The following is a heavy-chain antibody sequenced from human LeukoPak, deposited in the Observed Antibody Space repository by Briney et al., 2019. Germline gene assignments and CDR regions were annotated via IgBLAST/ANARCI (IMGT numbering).Heavy chain of an antibody. CDR3: ARLGHPDLDY. CDR1: GGSFSDYY. CDR2: INHRGST. D-gene: IGHD1-14*01. Sequence: SETLSLTCAVYGGSFSDYYWSWIRQPPGKGLEWIGEINHRGSTNYNPSLKSRVTISVDTSKNQFSLKLSSVTAADTAVYYCARLGHPDLDYWGQGTLVTVSS. J-gene: IGHJ4*02. V-gene: IGHV4-34*09.